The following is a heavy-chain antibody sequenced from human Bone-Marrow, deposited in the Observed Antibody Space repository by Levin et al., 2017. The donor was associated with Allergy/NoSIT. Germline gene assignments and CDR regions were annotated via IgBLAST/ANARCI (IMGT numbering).Heavy chain of an antibody. CDR3: ARDESPGKNNNWYLVN. D-gene: IGHD1-20*01. J-gene: IGHJ4*02. CDR2: INPYNGET. CDR1: GYTFIRSG. V-gene: IGHV1-18*01. Sequence: GESLKISCKASGYTFIRSGINWMRQAPGQGLEWVGWINPYNGETAYAQNLQNRVTMTTDTSTNTAYVELRSLRFDDTAVYYCARDESPGKNNNWYLVNWGQGTLVAVSS.